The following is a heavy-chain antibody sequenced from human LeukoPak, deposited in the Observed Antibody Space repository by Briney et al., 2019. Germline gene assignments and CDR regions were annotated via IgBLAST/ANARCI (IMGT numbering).Heavy chain of an antibody. CDR2: ISSSGSTI. V-gene: IGHV3-11*01. D-gene: IGHD3-22*01. CDR1: GFTFSDYY. Sequence: GGSLRLSCAASGFTFSDYYMSWIRQAPGKGLEWVSYISSSGSTIYYADSVKGRFTISRDNSKNTLYLQMNSLRAEDTAVYYCAKSITMIVVVPPYYFDYWGQGTLVTVSS. J-gene: IGHJ4*02. CDR3: AKSITMIVVVPPYYFDY.